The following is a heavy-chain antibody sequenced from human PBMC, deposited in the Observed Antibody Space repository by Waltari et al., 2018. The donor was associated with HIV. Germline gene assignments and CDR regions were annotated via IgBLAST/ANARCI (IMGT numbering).Heavy chain of an antibody. Sequence: QVQLQESGPGLVKPSETVSLTCTVSYASFRRYYWSWIRQSPDKGLEWIGQIYYSGSTNFNPSLKNRFSLSQDSSRRQFSLKIKSVTAADSATYYCAGSSVAGRRWFDPWGQGTPVIVSS. CDR2: IYYSGST. J-gene: IGHJ5*02. V-gene: IGHV4-59*08. D-gene: IGHD3-22*01. CDR3: AGSSVAGRRWFDP. CDR1: YASFRRYY.